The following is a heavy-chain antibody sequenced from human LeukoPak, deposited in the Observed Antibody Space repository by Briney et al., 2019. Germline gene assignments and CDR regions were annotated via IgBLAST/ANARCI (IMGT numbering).Heavy chain of an antibody. D-gene: IGHD3-10*01. Sequence: ASVKVSCKASGYTFTSYAMHWVRQAPGQRLEWMGWISAGNGNTKYSQKFQGRVTITRDTSASTAYMELSSLRSEDTAVYYCTRGKLDYGSGSYYKGYYYYGMDVWGKGTTVTVSS. V-gene: IGHV1-3*01. CDR1: GYTFTSYA. J-gene: IGHJ6*04. CDR3: TRGKLDYGSGSYYKGYYYYGMDV. CDR2: ISAGNGNT.